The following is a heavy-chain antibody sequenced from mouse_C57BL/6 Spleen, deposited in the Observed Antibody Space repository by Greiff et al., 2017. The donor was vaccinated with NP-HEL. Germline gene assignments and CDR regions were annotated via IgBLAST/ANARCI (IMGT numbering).Heavy chain of an antibody. D-gene: IGHD2-3*01. CDR3: SRGLLPYWYFDV. Sequence: EVKLVESGGGLVQPGGSMKLSCVASGFTFSNYWMNWVRQSPEKGLEWVAQIRLKSDNYATHYAESVKGRFTISRDDSKSSVYLQMNNLRAEDTGIYYCSRGLLPYWYFDVWGTGTTVTVSS. V-gene: IGHV6-3*01. CDR1: GFTFSNYW. J-gene: IGHJ1*03. CDR2: IRLKSDNYAT.